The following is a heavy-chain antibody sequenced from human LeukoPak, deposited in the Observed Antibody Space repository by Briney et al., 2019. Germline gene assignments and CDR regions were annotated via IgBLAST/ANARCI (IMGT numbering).Heavy chain of an antibody. D-gene: IGHD3-10*01. V-gene: IGHV3-48*04. CDR1: GFTFSSYS. J-gene: IGHJ4*02. Sequence: GGSLRLSCAASGFTFSSYSMNWVRQAPGKGLEWVSYISSSSSTIYYADSVKGRFTISSDNAKNSLYLQMNSLRAEDTAVYYCARDSSGWFGESPFDYWGQGTLVTVSS. CDR3: ARDSSGWFGESPFDY. CDR2: ISSSSSTI.